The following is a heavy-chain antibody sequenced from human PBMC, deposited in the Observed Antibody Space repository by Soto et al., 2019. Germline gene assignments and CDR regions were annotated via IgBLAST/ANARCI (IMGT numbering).Heavy chain of an antibody. J-gene: IGHJ4*01. D-gene: IGHD5-12*01. CDR3: ARDQGRDSVYDYDFDC. Sequence: ASVKVSCKASGYTFTSYYMHWVRQAPGQGLEWMGWINPNSGRTNYAQKFQGRVTMTRDTSISTAYMELSRLRSDDTAVYYCARDQGRDSVYDYDFDCWGHGTLVPVSS. CDR1: GYTFTSYY. CDR2: INPNSGRT. V-gene: IGHV1-2*02.